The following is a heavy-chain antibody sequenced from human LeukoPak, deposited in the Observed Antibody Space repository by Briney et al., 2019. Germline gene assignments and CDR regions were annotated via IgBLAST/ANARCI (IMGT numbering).Heavy chain of an antibody. D-gene: IGHD1-26*01. V-gene: IGHV3-23*01. J-gene: IGHJ5*02. CDR3: ARPLSGSYYGGPNWFDP. CDR1: GFTFGIYA. Sequence: GGSLRLSCAPSGFTFGIYAMSWVRQAPGQGLEWVSGISGSAGSTYYADSVKGRFTISRDNAKNSLYLQMNSLRAEDTAVYYCARPLSGSYYGGPNWFDPWGQGTLVTVSS. CDR2: ISGSAGST.